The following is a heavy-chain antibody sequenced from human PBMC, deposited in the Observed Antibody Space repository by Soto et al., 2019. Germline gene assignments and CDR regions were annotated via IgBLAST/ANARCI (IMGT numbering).Heavy chain of an antibody. CDR3: AKGPGPYSDYGSDAFDS. CDR1: GFTFSRYA. D-gene: IGHD4-17*01. Sequence: PGGSLRLSCAASGFTFSRYAMSWVRQAPGKGLEWVSAISGSGGSTYYADSVKGRFTISRDNSKNTLYLQMNSLRAEDTAVYYFAKGPGPYSDYGSDAFDSRDQETMCTTSS. CDR2: ISGSGGST. J-gene: IGHJ3*02. V-gene: IGHV3-23*01.